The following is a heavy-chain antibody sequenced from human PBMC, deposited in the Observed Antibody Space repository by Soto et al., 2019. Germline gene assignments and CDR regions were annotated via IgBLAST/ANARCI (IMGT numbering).Heavy chain of an antibody. CDR3: ARTLNEWLLGLD. Sequence: ASVKVSCKASGYTFTSYGISWVRKAPGQGLEWMGWISAYNGNTNYAKKFQGRVTMTTDTSTSTAYMELRSLRSDDTAVYYCARTLNEWLLGLDWGQGPLVTVSS. D-gene: IGHD3-3*01. CDR1: GYTFTSYG. V-gene: IGHV1-18*01. J-gene: IGHJ4*02. CDR2: ISAYNGNT.